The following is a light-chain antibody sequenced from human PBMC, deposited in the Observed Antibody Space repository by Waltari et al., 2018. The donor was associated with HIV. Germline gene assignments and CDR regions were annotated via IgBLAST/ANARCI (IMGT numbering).Light chain of an antibody. V-gene: IGLV1-40*01. CDR3: QSYDSSLSAYV. Sequence: QSVLTQPPSVSGAPGQRVTIPCTGSSPNIGAGSDVHWYHQLPGTAPKLLIYGNSNRPSGVPDRFSGSKSGTSASLAITGLQAEDEADYYCQSYDSSLSAYVFGTGTKVTVL. CDR2: GNS. CDR1: SPNIGAGSD. J-gene: IGLJ1*01.